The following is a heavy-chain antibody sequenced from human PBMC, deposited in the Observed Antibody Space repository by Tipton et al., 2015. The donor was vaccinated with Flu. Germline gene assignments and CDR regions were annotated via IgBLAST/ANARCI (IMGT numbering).Heavy chain of an antibody. CDR1: GGSFSASY. V-gene: IGHV4-59*08. CDR2: TTYSGTT. J-gene: IGHJ4*02. D-gene: IGHD3-10*01. Sequence: TLSLTCAVYGGSFSASYWSWVRQPPGKGLEWIGYTTYSGTTSYNPSLQSRVSISIDTSKNQFSLKLSSVTAADTAVYYCARHSGSRSYPLDYWGQGTLVTVSS. CDR3: ARHSGSRSYPLDY.